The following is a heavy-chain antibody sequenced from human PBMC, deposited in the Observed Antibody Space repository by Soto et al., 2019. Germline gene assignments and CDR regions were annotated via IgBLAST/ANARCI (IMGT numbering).Heavy chain of an antibody. CDR1: GGSISYYY. CDR3: ARVRERWFTYWYFDL. CDR2: IYYSGST. V-gene: IGHV4-59*01. Sequence: QVQLQESGPGLVKPSETLSLTCTVSGGSISYYYWSWIRQPPGKGLEYIGYIYYSGSTNYNPSLKSRVTMSVDTSKNQFSRRLSSVTAADTAVYYWARVRERWFTYWYFDLWGRGTLVTVSS. J-gene: IGHJ2*01. D-gene: IGHD1-26*01.